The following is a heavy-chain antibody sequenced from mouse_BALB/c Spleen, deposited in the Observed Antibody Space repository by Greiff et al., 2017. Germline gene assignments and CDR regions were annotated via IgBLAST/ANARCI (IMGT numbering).Heavy chain of an antibody. CDR3: ARASIYYDYPYAMDY. CDR1: GYSFTGYY. CDR2: ISCYNGAT. Sequence: LVKTGASVKISCKASGYSFTGYYMHWVKQSHGKSLEWIGYISCYNGATSYNQKFKGKATFTVDTSSSTAYMQFNSLTSEDSAVYYCARASIYYDYPYAMDYWGQGTSVTVSS. J-gene: IGHJ4*01. V-gene: IGHV1S34*01. D-gene: IGHD2-4*01.